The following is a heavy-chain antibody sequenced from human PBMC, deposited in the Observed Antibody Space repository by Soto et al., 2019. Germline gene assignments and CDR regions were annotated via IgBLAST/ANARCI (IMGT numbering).Heavy chain of an antibody. CDR2: IYYSGST. CDR1: GGSISSYY. V-gene: IGHV4-59*01. CDR3: AIDEDWNWFDP. D-gene: IGHD3-9*01. J-gene: IGHJ5*02. Sequence: QVQLQESGPGLVKPSETLSLTCTVSGGSISSYYWSLIRQPPGKGLEWIGYIYYSGSTNYNPSLNSRVTRSVDLSKLQFSLKLGSVTAADTAGYSWAIDEDWNWFDPWGKGTLVTVSS.